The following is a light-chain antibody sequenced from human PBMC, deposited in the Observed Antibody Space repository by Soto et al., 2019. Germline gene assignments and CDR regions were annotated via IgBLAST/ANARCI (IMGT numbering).Light chain of an antibody. Sequence: EIVMTHSPATLAVSAVDTTTLSFRASQSINSDVALYQQKPGQTPRLLIYGASSRATGIPARFSGSGSGTEITLTISSLQSEDFAVSYCQQYNNWPPWTFGQGTKVDIK. V-gene: IGKV3-15*01. CDR2: GAS. CDR1: QSINSD. J-gene: IGKJ1*01. CDR3: QQYNNWPPWT.